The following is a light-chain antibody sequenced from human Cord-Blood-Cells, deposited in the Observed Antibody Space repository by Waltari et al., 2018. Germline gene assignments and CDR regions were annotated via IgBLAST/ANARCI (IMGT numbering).Light chain of an antibody. J-gene: IGLJ2*01. CDR2: EVS. Sequence: QSALTQPASVSGSPGQSITISCTGTSSAVGSYNLVSWYQQHPGKAHKLMIYEVSKRPSGVSNRFSGSKSGNTASLAISGLQAEDEADYYCCSYAGSSTFVVVFGGGTKLTVL. CDR3: CSYAGSSTFVVV. CDR1: SSAVGSYNL. V-gene: IGLV2-23*02.